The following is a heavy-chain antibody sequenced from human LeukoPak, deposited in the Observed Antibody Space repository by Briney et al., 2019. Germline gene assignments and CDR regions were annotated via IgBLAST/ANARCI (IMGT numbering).Heavy chain of an antibody. CDR2: IIPIFGTA. J-gene: IGHJ6*03. CDR3: ARSRRYYGLNYYYYMDV. D-gene: IGHD1-26*01. CDR1: GGTFSSYA. Sequence: ASVKVSCKASGGTFSSYAISWVRQAPGQGLKWMGGIIPIFGTANYAQKFQGRVTITADESTSTAYMELSSLRSEDTAVYYCARSRRYYGLNYYYYMDVWGKGTTVTVSS. V-gene: IGHV1-69*13.